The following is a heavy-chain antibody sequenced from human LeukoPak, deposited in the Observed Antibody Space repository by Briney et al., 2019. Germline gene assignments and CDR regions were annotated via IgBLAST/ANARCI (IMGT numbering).Heavy chain of an antibody. CDR2: IYYTGST. V-gene: IGHV4-59*08. D-gene: IGHD3-9*01. CDR1: GASMSDYY. CDR3: VRRVRYFGQNDY. Sequence: RSSETLSLTCTVSGASMSDYYWSWIRQPPGKGLEWIGYIYYTGSTNYNPSLKSRGTMSVDTSKNQISLKLSSVTAADSAVYYCVRRVRYFGQNDYWGQGTLVTVSS. J-gene: IGHJ4*02.